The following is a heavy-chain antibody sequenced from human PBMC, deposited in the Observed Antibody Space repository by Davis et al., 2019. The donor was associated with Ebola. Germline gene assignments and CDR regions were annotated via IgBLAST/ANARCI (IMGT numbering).Heavy chain of an antibody. V-gene: IGHV1-69*13. CDR1: GGTFNGYS. CDR3: AKAYTVVVARATMGISLDP. J-gene: IGHJ5*02. Sequence: SVKVSCKASGGTFNGYSITWVRQAPGQGLEWMGGIIPISATANYAQSFQGRVTIAADESTSTAYMELTSLRSEDTAIYYCAKAYTVVVARATMGISLDPWGQGTLVTVSS. D-gene: IGHD2-15*01. CDR2: IIPISATA.